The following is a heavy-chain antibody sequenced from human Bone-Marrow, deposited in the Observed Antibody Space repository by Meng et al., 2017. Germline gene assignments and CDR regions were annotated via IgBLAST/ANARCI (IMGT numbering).Heavy chain of an antibody. D-gene: IGHD3-22*01. CDR3: ARESYYYDSSGYYFGHPDY. Sequence: GGSLRLSCAASGFTFSSYWMSWVRQAPGQGLEWVANIKQDGSEKYYVDSVKGRFTISRDNAKNSLYLQMNSLRAEDTAGYYCARESYYYDSSGYYFGHPDYWGQGTLVTVSS. V-gene: IGHV3-7*01. CDR1: GFTFSSYW. CDR2: IKQDGSEK. J-gene: IGHJ4*02.